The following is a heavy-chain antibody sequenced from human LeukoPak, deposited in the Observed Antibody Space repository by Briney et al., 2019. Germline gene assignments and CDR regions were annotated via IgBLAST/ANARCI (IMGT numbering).Heavy chain of an antibody. CDR3: ARGGVGYSYGQGSYYFDY. V-gene: IGHV4-34*01. Sequence: PSETLSLTRAVYGGSFSGYYWSWIRQPPGKGLEWIGEINHSGSTNYNPSLKSRVTISVDTSKNQFSLKLSSVTAADTAVYYCARGGVGYSYGQGSYYFDYWGQGTLVTVSS. CDR1: GGSFSGYY. D-gene: IGHD5-18*01. CDR2: INHSGST. J-gene: IGHJ4*02.